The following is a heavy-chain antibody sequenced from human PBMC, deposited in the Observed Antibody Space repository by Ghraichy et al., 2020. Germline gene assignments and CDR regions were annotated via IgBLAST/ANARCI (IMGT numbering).Heavy chain of an antibody. CDR3: ARDQTLTYYYDSSGYGDAKRWFDP. Sequence: SETLSLTCTVSGGSISSYYWSWIRQPAGKGLEWIGRIYTSGSTNYNPSLKSRVTMSVDTSKNQFSLKLSSVTAADTAVYYCARDQTLTYYYDSSGYGDAKRWFDPWGQGTLVTVSS. CDR2: IYTSGST. D-gene: IGHD3-22*01. V-gene: IGHV4-4*07. CDR1: GGSISSYY. J-gene: IGHJ5*02.